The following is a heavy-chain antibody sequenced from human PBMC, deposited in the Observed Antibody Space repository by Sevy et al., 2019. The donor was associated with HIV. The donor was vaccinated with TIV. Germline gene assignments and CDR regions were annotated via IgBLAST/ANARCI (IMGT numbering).Heavy chain of an antibody. Sequence: GGSLRLSCAASGFIFSDYYMSWIRQAPGKGLEWLSYICTRSTYTNYADSVKGRFTISRDNAKNSLYLQMNSLRVEDTAVYYCARVRYDSALYYFDYWGQGTLVTVSS. J-gene: IGHJ4*02. D-gene: IGHD6-19*01. CDR2: ICTRSTYT. V-gene: IGHV3-11*06. CDR3: ARVRYDSALYYFDY. CDR1: GFIFSDYY.